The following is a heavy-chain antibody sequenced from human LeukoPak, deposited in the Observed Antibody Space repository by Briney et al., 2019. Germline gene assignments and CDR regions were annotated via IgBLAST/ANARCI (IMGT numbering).Heavy chain of an antibody. CDR2: IYHSGST. CDR3: ARDVEESYYDSSGYYS. CDR1: GGSISSSNW. Sequence: MASETLSLTCAVSGGSISSSNWWSWVRQPPGKGLEWIGEIYHSGSTNYNPSLKSRVTISVDKSKNQFSLKLSSVTAADTAVYYSARDVEESYYDSSGYYSWGQGTLVTVSS. J-gene: IGHJ4*02. V-gene: IGHV4-4*02. D-gene: IGHD3-22*01.